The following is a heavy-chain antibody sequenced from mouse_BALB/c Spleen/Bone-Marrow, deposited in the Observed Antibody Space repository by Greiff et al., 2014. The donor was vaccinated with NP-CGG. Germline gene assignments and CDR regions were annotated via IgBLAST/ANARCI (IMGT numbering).Heavy chain of an antibody. D-gene: IGHD1-1*01. CDR3: ARQITTVDYAIDY. CDR1: GYTFTSYW. V-gene: IGHV1-7*01. Sequence: QVQLKHSGAELAKPGASVKMSCKASGYTFTSYWMHWVKQRPGQGLEWIGYINPSTGYTEYNQKFKDKATLTADKSSSTAYMQLSSLTSEDSAVYYCARQITTVDYAIDYWGQGTSVTVSS. CDR2: INPSTGYT. J-gene: IGHJ4*01.